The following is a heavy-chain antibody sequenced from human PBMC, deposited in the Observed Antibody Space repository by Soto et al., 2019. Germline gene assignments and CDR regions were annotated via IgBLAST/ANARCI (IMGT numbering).Heavy chain of an antibody. CDR3: ARAFRGGDY. CDR2: IYYSGST. Sequence: SETLSLTCTVSGGSISGYYWTWIRQPPGKGLEWIGYIYYSGSTNYNPSLKSRVTISVDTSKKQLSLKLRSVTAADTAVYYCARAFRGGDYWGQGTLVTVSS. D-gene: IGHD3-10*01. J-gene: IGHJ4*02. CDR1: GGSISGYY. V-gene: IGHV4-59*01.